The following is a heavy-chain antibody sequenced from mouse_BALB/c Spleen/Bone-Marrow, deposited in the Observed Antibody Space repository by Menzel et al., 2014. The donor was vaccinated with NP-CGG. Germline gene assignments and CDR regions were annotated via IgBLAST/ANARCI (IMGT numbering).Heavy chain of an antibody. CDR2: INPYNGGT. CDR1: GYSFTGYT. J-gene: IGHJ4*01. Sequence: EVQLQQSGPELVKPGASMKISCKASGYSFTGYTMNWVKQSHGKNLEWIGLINPYNGGTSYNQKLKGKATLTVDKSSSTAYMELLSLTSEDSAVYYCARGYGSSYGNAMDYWGQGTSVTVSS. D-gene: IGHD1-1*01. V-gene: IGHV1-18*01. CDR3: ARGYGSSYGNAMDY.